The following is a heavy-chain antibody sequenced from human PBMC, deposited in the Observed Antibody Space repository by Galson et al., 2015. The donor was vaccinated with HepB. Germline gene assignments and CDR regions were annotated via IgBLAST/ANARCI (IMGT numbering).Heavy chain of an antibody. CDR3: ARVDLRYNSIPWAFDI. J-gene: IGHJ3*02. D-gene: IGHD6-13*01. CDR2: ISYDGSNK. Sequence: SLRLSCAASGFTFSSYAMHWVRQAPGKGLEWVAVISYDGSNKYYADSVKGRFTVSRDNSKNTLYLQMNSLRAEDTAVYYCARVDLRYNSIPWAFDIWGQGTMVTVSS. V-gene: IGHV3-30-3*01. CDR1: GFTFSSYA.